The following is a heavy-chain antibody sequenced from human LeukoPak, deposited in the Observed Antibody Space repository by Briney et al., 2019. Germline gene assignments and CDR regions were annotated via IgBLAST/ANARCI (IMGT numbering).Heavy chain of an antibody. J-gene: IGHJ4*02. CDR3: ARGPKVCGDCSEYYFDY. D-gene: IGHD2-21*02. CDR2: IYYSGTS. V-gene: IGHV4-39*07. CDR1: GGSISSSNYY. Sequence: PSETLSLTCTVSGGSISSSNYYWGWIRQPPGKGLEWIGSIYYSGTSYYNPSLKSRVTISVDTSKNQFSLKLSSVTAADTAVYYCARGPKVCGDCSEYYFDYWGQGTLVTVSS.